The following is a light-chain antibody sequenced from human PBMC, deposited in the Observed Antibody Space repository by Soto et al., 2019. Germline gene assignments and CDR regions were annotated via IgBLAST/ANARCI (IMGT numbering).Light chain of an antibody. J-gene: IGKJ2*01. CDR3: LQHNSYPYT. V-gene: IGKV1-17*01. CDR2: AAS. Sequence: DIQMTQSPSSLSASVGDRVTITCRASQDIRIDLGWYQQKPGKAPKCLIYAASSLQSGVPSRFSGSGSGTEFTLTISRLQPEDFATYYCLQHNSYPYTFGQGTKLEIK. CDR1: QDIRID.